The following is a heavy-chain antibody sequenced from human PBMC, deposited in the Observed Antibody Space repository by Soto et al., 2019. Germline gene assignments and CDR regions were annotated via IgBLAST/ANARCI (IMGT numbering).Heavy chain of an antibody. J-gene: IGHJ4*02. D-gene: IGHD2-8*02. Sequence: QVQLQPWGAGMLKPSETLSLTCAVYGGSFSGYYWTWIRQPPGTGLEWIGEINHSGSTNYNPSLRSRVTISVDTSKNQFSLKLTSVTAADTAVYYWARDKITGLFDYWGQGTLVTVSS. CDR2: INHSGST. CDR3: ARDKITGLFDY. CDR1: GGSFSGYY. V-gene: IGHV4-34*01.